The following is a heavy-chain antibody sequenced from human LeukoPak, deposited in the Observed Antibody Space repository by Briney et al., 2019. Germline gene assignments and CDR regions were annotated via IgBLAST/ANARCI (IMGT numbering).Heavy chain of an antibody. D-gene: IGHD3-16*01. CDR1: GYSFTSYW. J-gene: IGHJ4*02. Sequence: GESLQISCKGSGYSFTSYWIGWVRQMPGKGLEWMGIIYPGDSDTRYSPSFQGQVTISADKSISTAYLQWSSLKASDTAMYYCARGTVMLDPPRYFDYWGQGTLVTVYS. CDR2: IYPGDSDT. V-gene: IGHV5-51*01. CDR3: ARGTVMLDPPRYFDY.